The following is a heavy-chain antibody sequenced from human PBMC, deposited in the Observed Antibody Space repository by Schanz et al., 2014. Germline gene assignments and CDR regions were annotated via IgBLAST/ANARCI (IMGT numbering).Heavy chain of an antibody. CDR1: GLIFSNYV. CDR2: IGTSGDT. Sequence: EVQLLESGGGLVQPGGSLKLSCAASGLIFSNYVMSWVRQAPGKGLEWVSTIGTSGDTNYAESVKGRFTISRDNSKNTLYLQMNSLRPEDTAVYYCARGGFGEVSYFDYWGQGTLVTVSS. J-gene: IGHJ4*02. D-gene: IGHD3-10*01. V-gene: IGHV3-23*01. CDR3: ARGGFGEVSYFDY.